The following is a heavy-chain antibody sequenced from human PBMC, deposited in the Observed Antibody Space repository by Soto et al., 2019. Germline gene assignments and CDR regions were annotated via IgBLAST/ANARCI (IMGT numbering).Heavy chain of an antibody. J-gene: IGHJ4*02. CDR1: GGSVSSGSYY. CDR3: ARYDGSYQYYFDY. D-gene: IGHD1-26*01. V-gene: IGHV4-61*01. Sequence: SETLSLTCTVSGGSVSSGSYYWSWIRQPPGKGLEWIGYIYYSGSTNYNPSLKSRVTISVDTSKNQFSLKLSSVTAADTAVYYCARYDGSYQYYFDYWGQGTLVTVSS. CDR2: IYYSGST.